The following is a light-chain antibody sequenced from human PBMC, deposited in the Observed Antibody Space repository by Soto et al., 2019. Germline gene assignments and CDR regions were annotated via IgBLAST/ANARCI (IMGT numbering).Light chain of an antibody. CDR1: SSDVGGYDY. Sequence: ALTQPASVSGSPGQSVTVSCTGTSSDVGGYDYVSWYQQHPGEAPKLMIYEVTSRPSGVSNRFSGSKSGNTASLTISGLQAEDEADYFCSSYTTGSTLPFVFGGGTKVTVL. CDR3: SSYTTGSTLPFV. V-gene: IGLV2-14*03. CDR2: EVT. J-gene: IGLJ1*01.